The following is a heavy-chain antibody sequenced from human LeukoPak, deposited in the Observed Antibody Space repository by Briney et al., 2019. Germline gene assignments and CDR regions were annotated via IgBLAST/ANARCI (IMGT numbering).Heavy chain of an antibody. CDR1: GESISGFY. CDR2: IYYSGST. CDR3: AREGVRYFDL. D-gene: IGHD3-10*01. Sequence: SETLSLTCTVSGESISGFYWNWIRQPPGKGLEWIGYIYYSGSTNYNPSPKSRVTISVDTSKNQFSLKLSSVTAADTAVYYCAREGVRYFDLWGRGTLVTVSS. V-gene: IGHV4-59*01. J-gene: IGHJ2*01.